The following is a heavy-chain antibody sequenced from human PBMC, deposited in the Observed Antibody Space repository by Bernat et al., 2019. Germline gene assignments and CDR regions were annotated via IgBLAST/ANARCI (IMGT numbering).Heavy chain of an antibody. D-gene: IGHD2-2*01. CDR1: GYTFTGYY. CDR3: AREGYCRSTSCYYAFDI. Sequence: QVQLVQSGAEVKKPGASVKVSCKASGYTFTGYYMHWVRQAPGQGLEWMGWINPNSGGTNYAQKFQGRVTMTRDTSISTAYMELSRLRSDDTAVYYCAREGYCRSTSCYYAFDIWGQGTMVTVSS. V-gene: IGHV1-2*02. CDR2: INPNSGGT. J-gene: IGHJ3*02.